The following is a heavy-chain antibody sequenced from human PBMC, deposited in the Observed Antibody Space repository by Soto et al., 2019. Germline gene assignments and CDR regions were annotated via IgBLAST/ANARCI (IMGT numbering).Heavy chain of an antibody. Sequence: SETLSLTCAVYGGSFSGYHWSWIRQPPGKGLEWIGEINHSGSTNYNPSLKSRVTISVDTSKNQFSLKLSSVTAADTAVYYCARARTYYDFWSGYHIGRYFNYWGQGTLVTVSS. D-gene: IGHD3-3*01. CDR1: GGSFSGYH. CDR2: INHSGST. V-gene: IGHV4-34*01. CDR3: ARARTYYDFWSGYHIGRYFNY. J-gene: IGHJ4*02.